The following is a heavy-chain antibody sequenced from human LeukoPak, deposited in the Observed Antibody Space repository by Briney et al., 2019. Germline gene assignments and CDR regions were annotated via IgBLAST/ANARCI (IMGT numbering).Heavy chain of an antibody. CDR2: FTGSGGNT. Sequence: GGSLRPSCAASGFSFSIYAMSWVRQAPGKGPEWVSSFTGSGGNTYYADSVKGRFTISRDDSKNTLFLQMNNLKAEDTAVYYCAKSSLYTSDRYVRWCFDYWGQGTLVTVSS. CDR1: GFSFSIYA. V-gene: IGHV3-23*01. J-gene: IGHJ4*02. D-gene: IGHD6-19*01. CDR3: AKSSLYTSDRYVRWCFDY.